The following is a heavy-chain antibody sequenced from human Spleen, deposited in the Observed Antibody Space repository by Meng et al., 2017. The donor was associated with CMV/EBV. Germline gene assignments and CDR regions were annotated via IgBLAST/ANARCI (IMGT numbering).Heavy chain of an antibody. CDR2: IKQDGSEK. CDR3: ARGYALFDY. J-gene: IGHJ4*02. CDR1: GFTVSSNY. Sequence: GGSLRLSCAASGFTVSSNYMSWVRQAPGKGLEWVANIKQDGSEKYYVDSVKGRFTISRDNAKDSLYLQMNSLRAEDTAVYYCARGYALFDYWGQGTLVTVSS. D-gene: IGHD2-2*01. V-gene: IGHV3-7*01.